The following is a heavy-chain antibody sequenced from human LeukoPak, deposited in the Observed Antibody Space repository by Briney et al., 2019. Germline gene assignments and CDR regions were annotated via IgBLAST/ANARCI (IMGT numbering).Heavy chain of an antibody. CDR3: ARDGYYDFRTGWFDP. D-gene: IGHD3-3*01. Sequence: SETLSLTCTVSGGSISSHYWSWIRQPLGKGLEWIGYIYYSGSTNYNPSLKSRVTISVDTSKNQFSLKLSSVTAVDTAVYYCARDGYYDFRTGWFDPWGQGTLVTVSS. CDR2: IYYSGST. J-gene: IGHJ5*02. CDR1: GGSISSHY. V-gene: IGHV4-59*11.